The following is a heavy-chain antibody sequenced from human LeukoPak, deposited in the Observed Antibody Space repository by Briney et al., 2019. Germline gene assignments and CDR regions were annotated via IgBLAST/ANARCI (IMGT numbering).Heavy chain of an antibody. Sequence: ASVKVSCKASGYTFTSYGISWVRQAPGQGLEWMGWISAYNGNTNCAQKLQGRVTMTTDTSTSTAYMELRSLRSDDTAVYYCARDQVTMVRGVIIRLNWFDPWGQGTLVTVSS. D-gene: IGHD3-10*01. CDR3: ARDQVTMVRGVIIRLNWFDP. CDR2: ISAYNGNT. CDR1: GYTFTSYG. V-gene: IGHV1-18*01. J-gene: IGHJ5*02.